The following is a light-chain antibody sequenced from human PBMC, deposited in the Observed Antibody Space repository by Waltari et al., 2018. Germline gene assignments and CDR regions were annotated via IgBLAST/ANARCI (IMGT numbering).Light chain of an antibody. CDR1: SSAVGSYKY. Sequence: QSALTQPRSVSGSPGQSVTISCTGTSSAVGSYKYVCWYQQHPGKAPRLMIYDVNKRPSGVPDRFSGSKSGNTASLTISGLQAEDEADYYCCAYAGSAIFGGGTELTVL. CDR2: DVN. V-gene: IGLV2-11*01. CDR3: CAYAGSAI. J-gene: IGLJ2*01.